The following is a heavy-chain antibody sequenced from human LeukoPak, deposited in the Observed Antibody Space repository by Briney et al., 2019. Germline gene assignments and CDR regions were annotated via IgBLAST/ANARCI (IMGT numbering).Heavy chain of an antibody. V-gene: IGHV3-23*01. CDR1: GFTFSSYA. D-gene: IGHD3-22*01. CDR3: AKDLNPYDSSGYYDY. CDR2: ISGSGGST. J-gene: IGHJ4*02. Sequence: GGSLRLSCAASGFTFSSYAMSWVRQAPGKGLEWVSAISGSGGSTYYADSVKGRFTISRDNSKNTLYLQMNSLRAEDTAVYYCAKDLNPYDSSGYYDYWGQGTLVTVSS.